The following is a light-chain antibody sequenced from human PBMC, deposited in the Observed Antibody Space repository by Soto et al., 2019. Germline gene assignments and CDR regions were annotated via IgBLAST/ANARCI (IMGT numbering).Light chain of an antibody. CDR3: QQSHSAPPT. CDR2: AAS. V-gene: IGKV1-39*01. Sequence: IQMTQSPSSLSASVRDRVTITCRASQSIRNYLNWYQQKPGKAPKLLIYAASSLQSGVPSRFSGSGSGTDFTLTISSLQPEDSATYYCQQSHSAPPTFGQGTKVEVK. J-gene: IGKJ1*01. CDR1: QSIRNY.